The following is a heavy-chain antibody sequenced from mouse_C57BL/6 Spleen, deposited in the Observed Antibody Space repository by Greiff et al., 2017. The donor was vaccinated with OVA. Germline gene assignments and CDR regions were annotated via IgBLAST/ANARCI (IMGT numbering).Heavy chain of an antibody. Sequence: QVQLQQPGAELVKPGASVKMSCKASGYTFTSYWITWVKQRPGQGLEWIGDIYPGSGSTNYNEKFKSKATLTVDPSSSTAYMQLSSLTSEDSAVYYCARGDYYGSSYRFDYWGQGTTLTVSA. V-gene: IGHV1-55*01. CDR2: IYPGSGST. D-gene: IGHD1-1*01. CDR3: ARGDYYGSSYRFDY. CDR1: GYTFTSYW. J-gene: IGHJ2*01.